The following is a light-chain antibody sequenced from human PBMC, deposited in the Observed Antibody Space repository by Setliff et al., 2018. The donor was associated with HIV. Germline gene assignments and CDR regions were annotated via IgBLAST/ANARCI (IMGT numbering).Light chain of an antibody. V-gene: IGLV2-14*02. CDR1: SSDVGSFSL. Sequence: QSALAQPASVSGSPGQSITISCTGTSSDVGSFSLVSWYQQEPGKAPKLMIYEVSNRPSGISNRFSGSKSGNTASLTISGLQAEDEADYYCSSYRSGNTLVFGTGTKVTVL. J-gene: IGLJ1*01. CDR2: EVS. CDR3: SSYRSGNTLV.